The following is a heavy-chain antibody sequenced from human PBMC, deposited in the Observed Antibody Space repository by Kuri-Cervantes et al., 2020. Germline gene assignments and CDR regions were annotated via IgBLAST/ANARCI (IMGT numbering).Heavy chain of an antibody. CDR3: AAGYYSDSSGPRPDY. J-gene: IGHJ4*02. CDR1: GGSVSSGSYY. D-gene: IGHD3-22*01. Sequence: SETLSLTCTVSGGSVSSGSYYWSWIRQSAGKGLEWIGRLSTSGNTNYNPSLEGRVTISVDKSKNQFSLRLSSVTAADTAIYYCAAGYYSDSSGPRPDYWGQGTLVTVSS. V-gene: IGHV4-61*02. CDR2: LSTSGNT.